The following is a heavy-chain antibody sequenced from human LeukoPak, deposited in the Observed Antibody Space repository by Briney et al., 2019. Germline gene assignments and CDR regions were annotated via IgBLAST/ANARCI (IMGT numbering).Heavy chain of an antibody. V-gene: IGHV3-48*01. D-gene: IGHD2-15*01. CDR1: GFTFTNYA. CDR2: INSGTNDL. J-gene: IGHJ4*02. Sequence: PGGSLRLSCAASGFTFTNYAFNRVRQAPGKGLEWVSFINSGTNDLYYADSVKGRFTISRDDAKNSVYLQMSSLRADDTTVYFCARDPVGIADFDFWGQGALVTVSS. CDR3: ARDPVGIADFDF.